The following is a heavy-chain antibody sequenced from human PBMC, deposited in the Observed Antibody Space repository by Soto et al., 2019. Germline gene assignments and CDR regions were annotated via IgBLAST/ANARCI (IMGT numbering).Heavy chain of an antibody. Sequence: SETLSLTCTVSGGSISSSSYYWGWIRQAPGKGLEGIGSIYYSGSTYYNPSLKSRVPISVDTSKNQFSLKLSSVTAADTAVYYCARVSIVGAIDYWGQGTLVTVSS. D-gene: IGHD1-26*01. CDR3: ARVSIVGAIDY. J-gene: IGHJ4*02. CDR1: GGSISSSSYY. V-gene: IGHV4-39*01. CDR2: IYYSGST.